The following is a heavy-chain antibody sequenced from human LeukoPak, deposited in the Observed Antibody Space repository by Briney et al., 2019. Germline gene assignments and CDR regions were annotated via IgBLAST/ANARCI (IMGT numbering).Heavy chain of an antibody. D-gene: IGHD4-17*01. V-gene: IGHV3-30*03. CDR2: ISYDGSSK. Sequence: GGSLRLSCAASGFTFSTYGMHWVRQAPGKGLEWVAVISYDGSSKYYTDSVKGRFTISRDNSKNTLFLQMNSLKTEDTAVYYCARENYGDYNYYYYYYMDVWGKGTTVTVSS. J-gene: IGHJ6*03. CDR3: ARENYGDYNYYYYYYMDV. CDR1: GFTFSTYG.